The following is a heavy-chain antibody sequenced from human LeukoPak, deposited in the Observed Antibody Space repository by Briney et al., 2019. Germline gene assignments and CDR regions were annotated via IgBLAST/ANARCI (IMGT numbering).Heavy chain of an antibody. Sequence: SGGSLRLSCAASRFTFISYEMNWVRQAPGKGLEWVSYISSSGTTIHYADSVKGRFTISRDNAKNSLYLQMNSLRAEDTAVYYCARALTTSWYYFDYWGQGTLVTVSS. D-gene: IGHD2-2*01. CDR2: ISSSGTTI. CDR3: ARALTTSWYYFDY. CDR1: RFTFISYE. J-gene: IGHJ4*02. V-gene: IGHV3-48*03.